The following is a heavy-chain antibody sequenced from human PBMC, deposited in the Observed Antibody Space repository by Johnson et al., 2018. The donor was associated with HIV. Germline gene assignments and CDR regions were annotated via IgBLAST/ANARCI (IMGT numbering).Heavy chain of an antibody. D-gene: IGHD7-27*01. CDR2: IWYAGSKK. CDR3: AKVLSPRPWGDDAFDI. Sequence: QVQPVESGGGVVQPGRSLRLSCAASGFTFITYGMHWVRQAPGKGLEWVAVIWYAGSKKYYVESVQGRFTISRDNSKNTLYLQMNSLRAEDTAVYYCAKVLSPRPWGDDAFDIWGQGTMVTVSS. CDR1: GFTFITYG. V-gene: IGHV3-33*06. J-gene: IGHJ3*02.